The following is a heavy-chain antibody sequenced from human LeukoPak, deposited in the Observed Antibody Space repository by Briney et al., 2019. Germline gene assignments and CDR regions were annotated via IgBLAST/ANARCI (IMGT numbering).Heavy chain of an antibody. CDR3: ARGRIAAAGFFY. CDR1: GYTFTSYD. CDR2: MNPNSGNT. D-gene: IGHD6-13*01. Sequence: GASVKVSCKASGYTFTSYDINWVRQATGQGLEWMGWMNPNSGNTGYAQKFQGRVTMTRNTSTSTAYMELSSLRSEDTAVYYCARGRIAAAGFFYWGQGTLVTVSS. V-gene: IGHV1-8*01. J-gene: IGHJ4*02.